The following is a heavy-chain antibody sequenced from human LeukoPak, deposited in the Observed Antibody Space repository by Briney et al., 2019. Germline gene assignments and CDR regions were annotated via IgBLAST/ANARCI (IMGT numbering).Heavy chain of an antibody. CDR1: GFTFSDYY. Sequence: PGGSLRLSCAASGFTFSDYYMSWIRQAPGKGLEWVSYISSSGSTIYYADSVKGRFTISRDNAKNSLYLQMNSLRAEDTAVYYCASLFDILTGCYFDYWGQGTLVTVSS. J-gene: IGHJ4*02. CDR2: ISSSGSTI. CDR3: ASLFDILTGCYFDY. V-gene: IGHV3-11*01. D-gene: IGHD3-9*01.